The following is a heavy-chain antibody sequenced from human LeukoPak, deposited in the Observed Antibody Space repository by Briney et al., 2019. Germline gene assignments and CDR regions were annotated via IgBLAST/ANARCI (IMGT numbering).Heavy chain of an antibody. D-gene: IGHD4-17*01. CDR3: AREIYGDSTGGRFQY. V-gene: IGHV3-23*01. CDR2: ISGSGGST. J-gene: IGHJ1*01. Sequence: PGGSLRLSCAASGFTFSSYTMNWVRQAPGKGLEWVSVISGSGGSTYYADSVKGRFTISRDNSKNTLYLQMNSLRAEDTAVYYCAREIYGDSTGGRFQYWGQGTLVTVSS. CDR1: GFTFSSYT.